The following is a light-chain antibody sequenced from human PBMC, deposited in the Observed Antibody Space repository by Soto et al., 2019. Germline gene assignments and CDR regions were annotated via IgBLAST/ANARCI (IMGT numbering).Light chain of an antibody. CDR2: DAS. J-gene: IGKJ3*01. V-gene: IGKV1-33*01. CDR3: QQHDSVPPT. Sequence: DIQMTQSPSSLSASVGDRVTITCQASQDISNFLNWYQQKPGRAPKLLIYDASNLKPGVPSRFSESGFGTDFTFTIRCLQPADIGTDYCQQHDSVPPTSGPGTKVHI. CDR1: QDISNF.